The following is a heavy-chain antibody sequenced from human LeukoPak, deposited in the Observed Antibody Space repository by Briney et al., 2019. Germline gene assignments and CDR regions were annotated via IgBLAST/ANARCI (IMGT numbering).Heavy chain of an antibody. CDR2: IKRDGSEK. Sequence: GGSLRLSCAASGFTFSGYWMSWVRQAPGKGLEWVANIKRDGSEKYYVDSVKGRFTISRDNAKNSLYLQMNSLRAEDTAVYYCARRIVGATNDYFDYWGQGTLVTVSS. D-gene: IGHD1-26*01. V-gene: IGHV3-7*01. J-gene: IGHJ4*02. CDR3: ARRIVGATNDYFDY. CDR1: GFTFSGYW.